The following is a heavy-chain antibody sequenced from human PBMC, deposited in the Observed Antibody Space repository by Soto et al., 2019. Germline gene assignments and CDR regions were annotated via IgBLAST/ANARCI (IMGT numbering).Heavy chain of an antibody. Sequence: GGSLRLSCAASGLTFSRHIMHWVRQTPGKGLEWISFINSGGSSIKYAGSVKGRFTISRDDAKNSLYLQMTSLTADDTAVYYCARAKYYFGSGGLRNLDSWGQGTLVTVSS. V-gene: IGHV3-21*05. CDR2: INSGGSSI. CDR1: GLTFSRHI. D-gene: IGHD3-10*01. J-gene: IGHJ4*02. CDR3: ARAKYYFGSGGLRNLDS.